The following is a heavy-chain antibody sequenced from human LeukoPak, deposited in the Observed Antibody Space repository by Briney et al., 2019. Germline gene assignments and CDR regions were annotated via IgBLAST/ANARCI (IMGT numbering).Heavy chain of an antibody. J-gene: IGHJ5*02. CDR3: ARERRYSSSPNWFDP. Sequence: ASVKVSCKASGYTFTSYGISWVRQAPGQGLEWMGWISAYNGNTNYAQKLQGRVTMTTDTSTSTAYMELRSLRSGDTAVYYCARERRYSSSPNWFDPWGQGTLVTVSS. CDR1: GYTFTSYG. D-gene: IGHD6-13*01. V-gene: IGHV1-18*01. CDR2: ISAYNGNT.